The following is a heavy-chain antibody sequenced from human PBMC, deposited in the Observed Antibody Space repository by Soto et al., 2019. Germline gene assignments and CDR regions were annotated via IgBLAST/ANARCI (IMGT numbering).Heavy chain of an antibody. CDR2: ISAYNGNT. J-gene: IGHJ3*02. Sequence: GASVKVSCKASGYTFTSYGISWVRKAPEQGLEWMGWISAYNGNTNYAQKLQGRVTMTTDTSTSTAYMELSSLRSEDTAVYYCARGAATVVTPDNAFDIWGQGTIVTVSS. D-gene: IGHD2-15*01. CDR1: GYTFTSYG. CDR3: ARGAATVVTPDNAFDI. V-gene: IGHV1-18*01.